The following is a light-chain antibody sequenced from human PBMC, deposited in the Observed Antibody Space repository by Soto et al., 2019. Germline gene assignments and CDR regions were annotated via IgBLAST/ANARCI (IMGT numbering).Light chain of an antibody. CDR3: SAWDDSMSDL. CDR2: SNN. CDR1: SSNIGSNA. J-gene: IGLJ3*02. Sequence: QSVLTQPPSASGTPGQRVTISCSGSSSNIGSNAVNWYQHLPGTAPKLLIYSNNQRPSGVPDRFSGSKSGTSASLAISGLQSEDEADYYCSAWDDSMSDLFGGGTKLTVL. V-gene: IGLV1-44*01.